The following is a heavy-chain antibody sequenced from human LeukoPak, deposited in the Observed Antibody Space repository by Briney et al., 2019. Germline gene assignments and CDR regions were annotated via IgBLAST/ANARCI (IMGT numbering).Heavy chain of an antibody. CDR1: GFTFSGSA. CDR3: TSPSGRGVQNWFDP. J-gene: IGHJ5*02. D-gene: IGHD3-10*01. CDR2: IRSKANSYAT. V-gene: IGHV3-73*01. Sequence: GGSLRLSCTASGFTFSGSAMLWLRQASGKGLEWVGRIRSKANSYATAYVASVKGRFTISRDDSKNTAYLQMNSLKTEDTAVYYCTSPSGRGVQNWFDPWGQGTLVTVSS.